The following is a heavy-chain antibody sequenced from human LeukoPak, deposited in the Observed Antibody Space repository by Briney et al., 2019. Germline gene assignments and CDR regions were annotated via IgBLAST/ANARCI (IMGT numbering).Heavy chain of an antibody. Sequence: GESLKISCKGSGYSFTCYWIGWVRQMPGKGLEWMGIIYPGDSDTRYSPSSQGQVTISADKSISTAYLQWSSLKASDTAMYYCARIHYYDGSGPKAYYFDYWGQGALVTVSS. CDR3: ARIHYYDGSGPKAYYFDY. J-gene: IGHJ4*02. CDR2: IYPGDSDT. V-gene: IGHV5-51*01. D-gene: IGHD3-22*01. CDR1: GYSFTCYW.